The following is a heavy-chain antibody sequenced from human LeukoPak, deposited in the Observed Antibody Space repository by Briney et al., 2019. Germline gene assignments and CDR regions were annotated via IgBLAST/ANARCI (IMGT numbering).Heavy chain of an antibody. CDR3: AKDDAWGRYQD. CDR2: IRTDGVTT. J-gene: IGHJ1*01. CDR1: GSTFSFHG. Sequence: PGRSLRLSCAASGSTFSFHGMNWVRQAPGKGLEWVSGIRTDGVTTYYADSVKGRFTISRDNSKSTLYLQMSSLGAEDTAVYFCAKDDAWGRYQDWGQGTLVTVSS. D-gene: IGHD3-16*01. V-gene: IGHV3-23*01.